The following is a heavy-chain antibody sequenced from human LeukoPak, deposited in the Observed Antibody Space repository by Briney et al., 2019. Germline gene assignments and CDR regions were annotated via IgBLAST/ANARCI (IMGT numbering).Heavy chain of an antibody. V-gene: IGHV3-7*01. J-gene: IGHJ4*02. Sequence: PGGSLRPSCAASGFTFSSYWMTWIRQAPGRGLEWVANIKQDGSEKYYVDSVKGRFTISRDNAKNSLYPQMNSLRAEDTAVYYCARDTGGGYSCYDCWGQGTLVTVSS. CDR1: GFTFSSYW. CDR3: ARDTGGGYSCYDC. D-gene: IGHD5-18*01. CDR2: IKQDGSEK.